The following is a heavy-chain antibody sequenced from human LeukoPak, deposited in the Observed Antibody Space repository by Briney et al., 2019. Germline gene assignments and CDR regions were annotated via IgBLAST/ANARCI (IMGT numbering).Heavy chain of an antibody. D-gene: IGHD6-13*01. J-gene: IGHJ4*02. CDR1: GYSVSSNSAA. Sequence: SHTLSLTCDISGYSVSSNSAAWNWIRQCQWRGLEWLVRTYYRSKRYNDYAVSVTSRITINTDTFKIQCSLQLNSVTPEYTAVYYCAHSSPSRVVDYWGQGTLVTVSS. CDR3: AHSSPSRVVDY. V-gene: IGHV6-1*01. CDR2: TYYRSKRYN.